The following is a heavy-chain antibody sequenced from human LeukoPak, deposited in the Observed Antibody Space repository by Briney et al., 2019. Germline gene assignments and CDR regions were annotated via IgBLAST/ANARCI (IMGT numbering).Heavy chain of an antibody. D-gene: IGHD5-24*01. CDR1: GGSISSHY. CDR3: ARGEMATIEDAFDI. V-gene: IGHV4-59*11. CDR2: IYYSGRT. Sequence: PSETLSLTCTVSGGSISSHYWSWIRQSPGKGLGCIGYIYYSGRTNYNPSLKSRVTISVDTSKNQFSLKLSTVTAADTAVYYCARGEMATIEDAFDIWGQGTMVTVSS. J-gene: IGHJ3*02.